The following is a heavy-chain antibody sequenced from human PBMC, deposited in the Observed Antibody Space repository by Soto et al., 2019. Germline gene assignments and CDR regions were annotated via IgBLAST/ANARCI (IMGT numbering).Heavy chain of an antibody. V-gene: IGHV5-51*01. CDR2: IYPGDSDT. D-gene: IGHD3-22*01. Sequence: PGESLKISCKGSGYSFTSHWIGWVRQMPGKGLEWMGIIYPGDSDTRYSPSFQDQVTISADKSISTAYLQWSSLKASDTAVYYCARPYYDSSGILGYWGQGTLVTVSS. J-gene: IGHJ4*02. CDR3: ARPYYDSSGILGY. CDR1: GYSFTSHW.